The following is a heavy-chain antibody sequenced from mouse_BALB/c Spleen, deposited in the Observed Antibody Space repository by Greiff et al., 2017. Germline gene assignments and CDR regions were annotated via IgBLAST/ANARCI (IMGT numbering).Heavy chain of an antibody. Sequence: EVKLVESGPSLVKPSQTLSLTCSVTGDSITSGYWNWIRKFPGNKLEYMGYISYSGSTYYNPSLKSRISITRDTSKNQYYLQLNSVTTEDTATYYCASGSTMITGGFAYWGQGTLVTVSA. CDR1: GDSITSGY. D-gene: IGHD2-4*01. V-gene: IGHV3-8*02. CDR3: ASGSTMITGGFAY. J-gene: IGHJ3*01. CDR2: ISYSGST.